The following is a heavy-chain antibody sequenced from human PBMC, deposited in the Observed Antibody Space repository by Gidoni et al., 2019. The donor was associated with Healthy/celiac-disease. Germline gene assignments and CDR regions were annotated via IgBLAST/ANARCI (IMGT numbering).Heavy chain of an antibody. J-gene: IGHJ6*02. CDR2: IWYDGSNK. CDR3: ARKGDWNDGMDV. CDR1: TFSNYV. Sequence: TFSNYVMHWVRQAPGKGLEWVAVIWYDGSNKYYVDSVKGRFTISRDNSKNTLYLQMNSLRGEDTAVYYCARKGDWNDGMDVWGQGTTVTVSS. D-gene: IGHD1-1*01. V-gene: IGHV3-33*01.